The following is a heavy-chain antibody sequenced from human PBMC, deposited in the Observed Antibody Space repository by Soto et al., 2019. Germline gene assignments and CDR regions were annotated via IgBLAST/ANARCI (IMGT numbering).Heavy chain of an antibody. D-gene: IGHD3-9*01. J-gene: IGHJ4*02. CDR1: GYTFTSAY. CDR3: ARGLTAGDY. CDR2: INPSGGNT. Sequence: QVQLVQSGAEVKKPGASVKVSCKASGYTFTSAYMHWVRQAPGQGLEYMGIINPSGGNTNYAQKFQGRVIITSDTSASTVYMELSSLRSEDTAFYYCARGLTAGDYWGQGTLVTVSS. V-gene: IGHV1-46*01.